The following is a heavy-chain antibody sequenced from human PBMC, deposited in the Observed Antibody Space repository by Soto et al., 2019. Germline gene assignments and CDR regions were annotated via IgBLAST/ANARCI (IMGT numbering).Heavy chain of an antibody. D-gene: IGHD3-16*02. J-gene: IGHJ5*02. CDR1: GYNLTPYP. CDR3: GGGGIYRGGYFDP. Sequence: PGGSLRLSCAPGYNLTPYPVNWVRQAPGKGLEWVAYISSGSDIIYYADSVKGRFSISRDTAKNLVFLQMKSLREDGTAVYYCGGGGIYRGGYFDPWGQGTQVTVSS. CDR2: ISSGSDII. V-gene: IGHV3-48*02.